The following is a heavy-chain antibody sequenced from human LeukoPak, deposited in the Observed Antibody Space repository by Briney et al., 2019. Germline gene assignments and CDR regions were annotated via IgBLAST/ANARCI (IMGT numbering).Heavy chain of an antibody. Sequence: SETLSLTCSVSGGSGSTYYWSWIRQAPGKGLEWIGYISDSGTTSYNPSLKSRVTISMDRSKNQFSLALGSVTAADTAVYYCARGIRLGGQGILVTVSS. CDR3: ARGIRL. V-gene: IGHV4-59*08. CDR2: ISDSGTT. J-gene: IGHJ4*02. CDR1: GGSGSTYY. D-gene: IGHD5-12*01.